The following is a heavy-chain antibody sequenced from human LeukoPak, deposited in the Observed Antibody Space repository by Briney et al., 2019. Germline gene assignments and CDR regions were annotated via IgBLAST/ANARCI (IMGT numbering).Heavy chain of an antibody. CDR3: ARDSRGYSYTTY. CDR2: INWNGGST. D-gene: IGHD5-18*01. V-gene: IGHV3-20*04. J-gene: IGHJ4*02. Sequence: GGSLRLSCAASGFTFDDYGMSWVRQAPGKGLECVSGINWNGGSTGSADSVKGRFTISRDNAKNSLYLQMNSLRAEDTALYYCARDSRGYSYTTYWGQGTLVTVSS. CDR1: GFTFDDYG.